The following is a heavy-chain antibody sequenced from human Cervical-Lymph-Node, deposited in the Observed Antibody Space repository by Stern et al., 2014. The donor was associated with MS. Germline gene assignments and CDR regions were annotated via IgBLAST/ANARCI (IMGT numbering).Heavy chain of an antibody. CDR2: SNTAPGYP. V-gene: IGHV1-3*04. CDR1: GYTFTTFG. D-gene: IGHD3-16*01. J-gene: IGHJ6*02. CDR3: ARRVRGSYAMDV. Sequence: QVQLVQSGGEVKKPGASMKVSCKASGYTFTTFGMSWVRQAPGQRPEWMGWSNTAPGYPEYSQEFQGTVTITMDASATTAYMELSSLRSEDTALYYCARRVRGSYAMDVWGQGTTVTVSS.